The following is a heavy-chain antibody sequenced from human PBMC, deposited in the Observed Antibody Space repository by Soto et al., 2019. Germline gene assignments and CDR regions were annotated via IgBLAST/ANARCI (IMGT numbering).Heavy chain of an antibody. D-gene: IGHD6-19*01. CDR2: INAANGHT. J-gene: IGHJ4*02. CDR3: ARGSIAVAGRNQLDY. Sequence: QVQLVQSGPEVKKTGASVKVSCRASGYFFTSYAIHWVRQAPGPRLEWLGWINAANGHTKYSQNFQGRVIITRDTSANTVYMEVSSLKRGDTAVYYCARGSIAVAGRNQLDYWGQGTRVTVFS. CDR1: GYFFTSYA. V-gene: IGHV1-3*01.